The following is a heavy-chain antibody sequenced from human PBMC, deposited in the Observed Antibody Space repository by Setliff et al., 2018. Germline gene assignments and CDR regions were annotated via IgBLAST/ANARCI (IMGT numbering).Heavy chain of an antibody. CDR3: ARGRIAERPEAIDY. V-gene: IGHV4-34*01. Sequence: SETLSLTCAVYGESFDNHYWTWIRQPPGERLEWIGEINHRGFTDYKPSLKSRLTMSVDTSRNQFSLSLGSVTAADTGVYYCARGRIAERPEAIDYWGQGTPVTVSS. CDR1: GESFDNHY. J-gene: IGHJ4*02. D-gene: IGHD6-6*01. CDR2: INHRGFT.